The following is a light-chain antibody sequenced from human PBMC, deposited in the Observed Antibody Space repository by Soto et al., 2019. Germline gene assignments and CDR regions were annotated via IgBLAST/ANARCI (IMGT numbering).Light chain of an antibody. Sequence: IVLTQSPHTLSLSPGERASLSCRTSQTISSSYFAWYQQKPGQSPRLLVYAASIRPPGIPDRFSGSGSGADFTLTIGRLVPADLAVYFCQHYDGSLTFGGGTRVEIK. J-gene: IGKJ4*01. CDR3: QHYDGSLT. V-gene: IGKV3-20*01. CDR2: AAS. CDR1: QTISSSY.